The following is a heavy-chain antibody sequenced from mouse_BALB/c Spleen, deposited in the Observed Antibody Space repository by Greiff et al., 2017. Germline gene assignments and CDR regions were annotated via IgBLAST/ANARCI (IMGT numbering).Heavy chain of an antibody. CDR1: GFTFSSYG. J-gene: IGHJ2*01. Sequence: EVMLVESGGGLVQPGGSLKLSCAASGFTFSSYGMSWVRQTPDKRLELVATINSNGGSTYYPDSVKGRFTISRDNAKNTLYLQMSSLKSEDTAMYYCARHDQYGNYFDYWGQGTTLTVSS. D-gene: IGHD2-10*02. CDR3: ARHDQYGNYFDY. V-gene: IGHV5-6-3*01. CDR2: INSNGGST.